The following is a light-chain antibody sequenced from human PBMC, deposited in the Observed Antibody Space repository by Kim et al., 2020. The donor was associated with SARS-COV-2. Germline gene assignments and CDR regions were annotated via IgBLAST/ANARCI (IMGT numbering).Light chain of an antibody. Sequence: WPGEGATLSWRASQSLGSSYLAWYQQRPGQAPRVVIYGASSRATGIPDRFSGSGSGTDFTLTISRLEPEDFAVYYCQQCISSTRTFGGGTKVDIK. V-gene: IGKV3-20*01. CDR3: QQCISSTRT. CDR1: QSLGSSY. CDR2: GAS. J-gene: IGKJ4*01.